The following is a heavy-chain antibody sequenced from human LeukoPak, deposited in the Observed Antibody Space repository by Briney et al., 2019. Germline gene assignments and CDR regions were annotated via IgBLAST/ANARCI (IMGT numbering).Heavy chain of an antibody. CDR2: INPSGGST. CDR1: GYTFTSYY. V-gene: IGHV1-46*01. CDR3: AGDYYDSSGYQNWFDP. J-gene: IGHJ5*02. Sequence: ASVKVSCKASGYTFTSYYMHWVRQAPGQGLEWMGIINPSGGSTSYAQKFQGRVTMTRDTSPSTVYMELSSLRSEDTAVYYCAGDYYDSSGYQNWFDPWGQGTLVTVSS. D-gene: IGHD3-22*01.